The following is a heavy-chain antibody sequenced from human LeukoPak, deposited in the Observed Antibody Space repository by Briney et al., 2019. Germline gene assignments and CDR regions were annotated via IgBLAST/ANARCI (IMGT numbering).Heavy chain of an antibody. Sequence: SETLSLTCAVYGGSFSGYYWSWIRQPPGKGLEWIGEINHSGSTNYNPSLESRVTISVDTSKNQFSLKLSSVTAADTAVYYCARDLTGDSFDYWGQGTLVTVSS. CDR2: INHSGST. V-gene: IGHV4-34*01. CDR1: GGSFSGYY. CDR3: ARDLTGDSFDY. D-gene: IGHD3-9*01. J-gene: IGHJ4*02.